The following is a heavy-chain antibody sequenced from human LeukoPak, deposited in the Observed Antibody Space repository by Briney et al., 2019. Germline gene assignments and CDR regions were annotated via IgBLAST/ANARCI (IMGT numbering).Heavy chain of an antibody. Sequence: GGSLRLSCAASGFTFSSYGMHWVRQAPGRGLEWVAFIRYDGSNKYYADSVKGRFTISRDNSKNTLYLQIKSLRAEDTAVYYCAKEGGYGDNDYYYYYMDVWGKGTTVTISS. D-gene: IGHD4-17*01. J-gene: IGHJ6*03. CDR3: AKEGGYGDNDYYYYYMDV. CDR1: GFTFSSYG. V-gene: IGHV3-30*02. CDR2: IRYDGSNK.